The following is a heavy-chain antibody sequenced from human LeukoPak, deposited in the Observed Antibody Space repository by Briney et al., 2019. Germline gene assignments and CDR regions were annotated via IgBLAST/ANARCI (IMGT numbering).Heavy chain of an antibody. D-gene: IGHD5-12*01. CDR2: ISTRGSTI. J-gene: IGHJ4*02. CDR3: ARDLGPSYSEYDWRGIFDY. V-gene: IGHV3-48*03. Sequence: GGSLRLSCAASGFTFSDYEMNWVRQAPGKGLEWVSYISTRGSTIYYADSVKGRFTISRDNAKNSLYLQMSSLRAEDTAVYYCARDLGPSYSEYDWRGIFDYWGQGTLVTFSS. CDR1: GFTFSDYE.